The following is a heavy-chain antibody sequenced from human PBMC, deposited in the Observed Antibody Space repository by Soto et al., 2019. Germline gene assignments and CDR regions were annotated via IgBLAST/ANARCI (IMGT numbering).Heavy chain of an antibody. CDR2: IWYDGSNK. Sequence: GGSLRLSCAASGFTFSSYGMHWVRQAPGKGLEWVAVIWYDGSNKYYADSVKGRFTISRDNSKNTLYLEMNSLRAEDTAVYYCARFLTIPAARTPYAIDVWGQGTTVTVSS. CDR3: ARFLTIPAARTPYAIDV. D-gene: IGHD6-13*01. CDR1: GFTFSSYG. J-gene: IGHJ6*02. V-gene: IGHV3-33*01.